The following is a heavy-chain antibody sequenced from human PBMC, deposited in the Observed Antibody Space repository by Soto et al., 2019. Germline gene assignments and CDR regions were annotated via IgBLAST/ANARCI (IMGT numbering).Heavy chain of an antibody. CDR1: GYTFTSYG. CDR3: ARDYYYDSSGYVGP. D-gene: IGHD3-22*01. J-gene: IGHJ5*02. V-gene: IGHV1-18*01. CDR2: ISAYNGNT. Sequence: GASVKVSCKASGYTFTSYGISWVRQAPGQGLEWMGWISAYNGNTNYAQKLQGRVTMTTDTSTSTAYMELRSLRSDDTAVYYCARDYYYDSSGYVGPWGQGTLVTVSS.